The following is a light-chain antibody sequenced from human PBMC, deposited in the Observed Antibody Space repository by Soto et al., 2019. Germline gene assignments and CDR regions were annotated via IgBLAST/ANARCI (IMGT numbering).Light chain of an antibody. CDR2: DVS. J-gene: IGLJ2*01. CDR1: SSDVGGYNY. Sequence: QSVLTQPASVSGSPGQSITISCTGTSSDVGGYNYVSWYQQHPGKAPKLMIYDVSNRPSGVSNRFSGSKSGNTAVLTISGPQAEDEADYYCRLYTSSSPGVFGGGTKLTVL. CDR3: RLYTSSSPGV. V-gene: IGLV2-14*01.